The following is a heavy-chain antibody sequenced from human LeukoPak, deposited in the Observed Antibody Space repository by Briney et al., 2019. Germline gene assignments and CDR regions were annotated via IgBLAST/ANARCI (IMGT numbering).Heavy chain of an antibody. CDR2: MNPNSGNT. V-gene: IGHV1-8*01. D-gene: IGHD2-15*01. CDR1: GYTFTSYD. Sequence: GASVKVSCKASGYTFTSYDINWVRQATGQGLEWMGWMNPNSGNTGYAQKFQGRVTMTRNTSISTAYMELSSLRSEDTAVYYCARGTSCSGGSCYSSDYYGMDVWGQGTTVTVSS. J-gene: IGHJ6*02. CDR3: ARGTSCSGGSCYSSDYYGMDV.